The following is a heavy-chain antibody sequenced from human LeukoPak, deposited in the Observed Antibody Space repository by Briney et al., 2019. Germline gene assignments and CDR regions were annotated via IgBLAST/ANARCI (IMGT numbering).Heavy chain of an antibody. D-gene: IGHD2-15*01. V-gene: IGHV1-8*01. Sequence: ASVKVSCKASGYTSTSYDINWVRQATGQGLEWMGWMNPNSGNTGYAQKFQGRVTMTRNTSISTAYMELSSLRSEDTALYYCAKDRTVGGYCSGGSCYSPGDPWGQGTLVTVSS. CDR1: GYTSTSYD. J-gene: IGHJ5*02. CDR3: AKDRTVGGYCSGGSCYSPGDP. CDR2: MNPNSGNT.